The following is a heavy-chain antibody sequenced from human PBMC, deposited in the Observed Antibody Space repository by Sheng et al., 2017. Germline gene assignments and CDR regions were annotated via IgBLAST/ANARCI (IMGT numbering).Heavy chain of an antibody. CDR1: GFTFSSYG. CDR2: IWYDGSNK. J-gene: IGHJ4*02. CDR3: ARELWFGELLGGYFDY. Sequence: QVQLVESGGGVVQPGRSLRLSCAASGFTFSSYGMHWVRQAPGKGLEWVAVIWYDGSNKYYADSVKGRFTISRDNSKNTLYLQMNSLRAEDTAVYYCARELWFGELLGGYFDYWGQGTLV. D-gene: IGHD3-10*01. V-gene: IGHV3-33*01.